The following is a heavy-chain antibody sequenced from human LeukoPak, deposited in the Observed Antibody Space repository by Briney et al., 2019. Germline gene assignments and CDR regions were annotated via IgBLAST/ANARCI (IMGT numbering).Heavy chain of an antibody. Sequence: GGSLRLSCAASGFTFSSYTMHWVRQAPGKGLEWVSYISSSSNTIYYADSVKGRFTISRDNAKSSLYLQMNSLRVEDTAVYHCXXXGXSYVXPFDYWGQGTLVTVSS. CDR3: XXXGXSYVXPFDY. CDR1: GFTFSSYT. V-gene: IGHV3-48*01. CDR2: ISSSSNTI. J-gene: IGHJ4*02. D-gene: IGHD5-18*01.